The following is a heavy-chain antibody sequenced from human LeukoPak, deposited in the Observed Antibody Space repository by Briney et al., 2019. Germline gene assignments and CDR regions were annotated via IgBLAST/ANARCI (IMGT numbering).Heavy chain of an antibody. CDR3: ARHLMAMIPSPDAFDI. CDR2: IYYSGST. CDR1: GGSISSYY. D-gene: IGHD3-22*01. Sequence: PSETLSLTCTVSGGSISSYYWSWIRRPPGKGLEWSGCIYYSGSTNYNPSLKSRVTISVDTSKNQFSLKLSSVTAADTAVYYCARHLMAMIPSPDAFDIWGQGTMVTVSS. J-gene: IGHJ3*02. V-gene: IGHV4-59*08.